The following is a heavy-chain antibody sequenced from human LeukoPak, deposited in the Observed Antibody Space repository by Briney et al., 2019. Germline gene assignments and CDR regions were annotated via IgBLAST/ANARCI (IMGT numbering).Heavy chain of an antibody. CDR2: ISGSGDST. J-gene: IGHJ4*02. D-gene: IGHD5-12*01. CDR3: AKDRAYSGYDPLDY. CDR1: GFTFSSYT. Sequence: PGGSLRLSCAASGFTFSSYTMSWVRQTPGKGLGWVSAISGSGDSTYYADSVKGRFTISRDNSKNTLFLQMNSLRAEDTAIYYCAKDRAYSGYDPLDYWGQGTLVTVSS. V-gene: IGHV3-23*01.